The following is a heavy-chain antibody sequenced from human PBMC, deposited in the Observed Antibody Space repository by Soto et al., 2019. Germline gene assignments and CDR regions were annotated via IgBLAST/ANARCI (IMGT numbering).Heavy chain of an antibody. D-gene: IGHD3-22*01. CDR2: IIPIFGTA. Sequence: QVQLVQSGAEVKKPGSSVKVSCKASGGTFSSYAISWVRQAPGQGLEWIGGIIPIFGTANYAQKFQGRVTITADESTSTAYMELSSLRSEDTAVYYCASGEYYDSSGYYYYYYYGMDVWGQGTTVTVSS. V-gene: IGHV1-69*01. J-gene: IGHJ6*02. CDR3: ASGEYYDSSGYYYYYYYGMDV. CDR1: GGTFSSYA.